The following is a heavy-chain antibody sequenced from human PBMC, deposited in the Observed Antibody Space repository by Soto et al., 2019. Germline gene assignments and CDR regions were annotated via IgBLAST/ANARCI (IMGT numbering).Heavy chain of an antibody. V-gene: IGHV4-61*01. J-gene: IGHJ6*02. CDR3: ARDFRSRDSSSWYGGVDYYYYGMDV. CDR2: IYYSGST. D-gene: IGHD6-13*01. CDR1: GGSVSSGSYY. Sequence: SETLSLTCTVSGGSVSSGSYYWSWIRQPPGKGLEWIGYIYYSGSTNYNPSLKSRVTISVDTSKNQFSLKLSSVTAADTAVYYCARDFRSRDSSSWYGGVDYYYYGMDVWGQGTTVTVSS.